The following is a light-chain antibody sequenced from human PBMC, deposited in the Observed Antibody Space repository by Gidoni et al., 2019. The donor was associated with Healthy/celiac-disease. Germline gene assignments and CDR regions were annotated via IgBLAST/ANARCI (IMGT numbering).Light chain of an antibody. CDR2: DSS. V-gene: IGKV3-11*01. CDR1: QSVSSY. J-gene: IGKJ4*01. Sequence: LVLTQSPATLSLSPGERATLSCSASQSVSSYLAWYQQKPGQAPRLLIYDSSIRATGLPARFSGSGSGTDFTLTISSLEPEDFAVYYCQQRSNWPLFGGGTKVEIK. CDR3: QQRSNWPL.